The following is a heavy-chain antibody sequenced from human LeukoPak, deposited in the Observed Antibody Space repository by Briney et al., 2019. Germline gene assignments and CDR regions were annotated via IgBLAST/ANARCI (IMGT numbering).Heavy chain of an antibody. J-gene: IGHJ4*02. CDR1: GFTFSTNW. CDR3: ARDSAGNDY. V-gene: IGHV3-7*01. Sequence: GGSLRLSCAASGFTFSTNWMSWVRQAPGKRLEWVANIKQDGSEKYYVDSVKGRFTISRDNAKNSLYLQMNSLRAEDTAMYYCARDSAGNDYWGQGTLVTVSS. D-gene: IGHD6-13*01. CDR2: IKQDGSEK.